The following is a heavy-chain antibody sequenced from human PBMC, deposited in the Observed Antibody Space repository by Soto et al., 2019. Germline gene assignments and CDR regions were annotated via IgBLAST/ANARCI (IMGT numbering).Heavy chain of an antibody. CDR2: INHSGST. V-gene: IGHV4-34*01. J-gene: IGHJ1*01. Sequence: QVQLQQWGAGLLKPSETLSLTCAVYGGSFSGYYWGWIRQPPGKGLEWIGEINHSGSTNYNPSLKSRVTISVDTGKNQFSLKLSSVTAADTAVYYCARGCSLSTSCYGEYFQHWGQGTLVTVSS. CDR1: GGSFSGYY. D-gene: IGHD2-2*01. CDR3: ARGCSLSTSCYGEYFQH.